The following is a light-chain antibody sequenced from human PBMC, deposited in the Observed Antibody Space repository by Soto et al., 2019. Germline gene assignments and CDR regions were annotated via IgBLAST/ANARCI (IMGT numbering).Light chain of an antibody. V-gene: IGKV3-15*01. J-gene: IGKJ1*01. CDR1: QSVSSN. CDR3: QQRSNWPWT. Sequence: EIVMTQSPATLSVSPGERATFSCRASQSVSSNLAWYQQKPGQAPRLLIYGTSTRATGIPARFSGSGSGTEFTLTISSLEPEDFAVYYCQQRSNWPWTFGQGTNV. CDR2: GTS.